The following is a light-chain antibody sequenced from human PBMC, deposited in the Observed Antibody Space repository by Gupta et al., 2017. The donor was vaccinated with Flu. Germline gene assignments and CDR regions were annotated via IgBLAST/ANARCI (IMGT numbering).Light chain of an antibody. CDR1: SLRSYY. CDR2: GEN. V-gene: IGLV3-19*01. J-gene: IGLJ1*01. Sequence: SSELTQYPAVAVALVQTVRIACRGDSLRSYYASWYQQKPGQAPVLVIYGENKRPSGIPDRFSGSTSGNTASLTITGAQAEDEADYYCSSRESTNSVLYVFGTGTEVTVL. CDR3: SSRESTNSVLYV.